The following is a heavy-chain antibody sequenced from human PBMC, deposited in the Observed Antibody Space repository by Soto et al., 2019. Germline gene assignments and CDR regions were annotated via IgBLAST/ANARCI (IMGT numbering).Heavy chain of an antibody. Sequence: SVNVSCKASGGTFSSYAISWVRQAPGEGLEWMRGIIPIFGTANYAQKFQGRVTITADESTSTAYMELSSLRSEDTAVYYCARSSSITMIVLPTISGSASDILGQQTILNISS. J-gene: IGHJ3*02. CDR1: GGTFSSYA. CDR3: ARSSSITMIVLPTISGSASDI. CDR2: IIPIFGTA. V-gene: IGHV1-69*13. D-gene: IGHD3-22*01.